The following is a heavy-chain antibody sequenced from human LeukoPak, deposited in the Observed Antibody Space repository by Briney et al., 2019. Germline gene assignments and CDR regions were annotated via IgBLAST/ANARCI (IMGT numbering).Heavy chain of an antibody. Sequence: PGGSLRLSCAASGFTFSAYAMIWVRQAPGKGLEWVSAISGSGDSTFYADSVKGRFTISRDNSKNTLYLQMNSLRAEDTAVYYCGKGISGTVRGVIGDLWGQGTLVTVSS. CDR3: GKGISGTVRGVIGDL. CDR1: GFTFSAYA. D-gene: IGHD3-10*01. CDR2: ISGSGDST. V-gene: IGHV3-23*01. J-gene: IGHJ5*02.